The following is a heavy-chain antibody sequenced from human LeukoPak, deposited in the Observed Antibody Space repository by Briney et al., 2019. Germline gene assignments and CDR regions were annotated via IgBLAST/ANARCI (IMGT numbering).Heavy chain of an antibody. D-gene: IGHD4-11*01. V-gene: IGHV3-49*04. CDR1: GFTFGDYA. CDR3: TRGYNNYVALFHY. CDR2: IRGKGFGGTT. Sequence: PGGSLRLSCTVSGFTFGDYAMNWVRQAPGRGLEGVGLIRGKGFGGTTEYAASVKGRFTISRDDSKSIAYLQMNSLTTEDTAVYYCTRGYNNYVALFHYWGQGTLVTVSS. J-gene: IGHJ4*02.